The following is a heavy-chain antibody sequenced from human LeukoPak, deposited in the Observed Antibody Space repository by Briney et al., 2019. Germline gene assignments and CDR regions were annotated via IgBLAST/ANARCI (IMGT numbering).Heavy chain of an antibody. Sequence: ASVKVSCKASGGTFSSYAISWVRQAPGRGLEWMGGIIPIFGTANYAQKFQGRVTITADKSTSTAYMELSSLRSEDTAVYYCARASSSGRPKDFDYWGQGTLVTVSS. J-gene: IGHJ4*02. D-gene: IGHD6-19*01. CDR3: ARASSSGRPKDFDY. V-gene: IGHV1-69*06. CDR2: IIPIFGTA. CDR1: GGTFSSYA.